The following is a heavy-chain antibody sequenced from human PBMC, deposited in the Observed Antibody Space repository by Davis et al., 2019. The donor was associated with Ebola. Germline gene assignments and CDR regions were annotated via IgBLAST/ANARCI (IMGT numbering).Heavy chain of an antibody. CDR3: AKDRSSSWSYNWFDP. V-gene: IGHV3-9*01. D-gene: IGHD6-13*01. CDR1: GFTFDDYA. CDR2: ISWNSGSI. Sequence: SLKISCAASGFTFDDYAMHWVRQAPGKGLEWVSGISWNSGSIGYADSVKGRFTISRDNAKNSLYLQMNSLRAEDTDLYYCAKDRSSSWSYNWFDPWGQGTLVTVSS. J-gene: IGHJ5*02.